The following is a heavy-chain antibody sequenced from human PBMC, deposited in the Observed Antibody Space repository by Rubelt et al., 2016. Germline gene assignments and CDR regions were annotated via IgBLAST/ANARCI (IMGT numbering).Heavy chain of an antibody. V-gene: IGHV3-30*04. D-gene: IGHD2/OR15-2a*01. CDR3: AGHPGSTSYGTIDY. J-gene: IGHJ4*02. Sequence: QVQLVESGGGVVQPGRSLRLSCAASGFTFTSYAMHWVRQAPGKGLEWVAVISSDGRNKYYADSVKGRFTISRDNSKNTLYLQMGSPRAEDTALADWAGHPGSTSYGTIDYWGQGTLVTVSS. CDR1: GFTFTSYA. CDR2: ISSDGRNK.